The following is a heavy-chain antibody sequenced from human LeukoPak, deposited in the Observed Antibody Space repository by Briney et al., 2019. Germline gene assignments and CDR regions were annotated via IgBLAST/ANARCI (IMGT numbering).Heavy chain of an antibody. CDR3: ARSYYYDSSGYPFDY. D-gene: IGHD3-22*01. CDR2: INHSGST. CDR1: GGSFSGYY. V-gene: IGHV4-34*01. J-gene: IGHJ4*02. Sequence: SETLSLTCAVYGGSFSGYYWSWIRQPPGKGLEWIGEINHSGSTNYNPSLKSRVTISVDTSKNQFSLKLSSVTAADTAVYYCARSYYYDSSGYPFDYWGQGTLVTVSS.